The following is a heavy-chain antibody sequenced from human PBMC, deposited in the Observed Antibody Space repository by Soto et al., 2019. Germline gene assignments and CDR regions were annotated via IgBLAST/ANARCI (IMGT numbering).Heavy chain of an antibody. CDR3: AKDLSGAGQFGVVPYLREENPYYYYYGMDV. Sequence: GGSLRLSCAASGFTFSSYGMHWVRQAPGKGLEWVAVISYDGSNKYYADSVKGRFTISRDNSKNTLYLQMNSLRAEDTAVYYCAKDLSGAGQFGVVPYLREENPYYYYYGMDVWGQGTTVTVSS. V-gene: IGHV3-30*18. J-gene: IGHJ6*02. CDR1: GFTFSSYG. D-gene: IGHD3-3*01. CDR2: ISYDGSNK.